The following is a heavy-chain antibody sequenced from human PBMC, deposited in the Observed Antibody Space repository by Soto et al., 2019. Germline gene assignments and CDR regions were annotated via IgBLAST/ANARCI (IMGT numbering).Heavy chain of an antibody. J-gene: IGHJ4*02. V-gene: IGHV4-4*02. Sequence: QVQLQASGPGLVKPSGTLSLTCAVSGGAISSDDWWTWVRQPPGKGLEWIGEIHHSGRTNYNPSLRSRVTRSVDKSKYQFSLHMSSVTAADTAVYYCARGLWDRSGWYTEGYFDFWGQGTLVTVSS. CDR1: GGAISSDDW. CDR2: IHHSGRT. CDR3: ARGLWDRSGWYTEGYFDF. D-gene: IGHD6-19*01.